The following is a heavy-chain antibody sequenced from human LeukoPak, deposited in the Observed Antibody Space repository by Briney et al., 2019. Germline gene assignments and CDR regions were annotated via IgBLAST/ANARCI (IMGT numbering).Heavy chain of an antibody. Sequence: GGSLRLSCAASGFTFSSYAMSWVRQAPGKGLEWVSYISSSSSTIYYADSVKGRFTISRDNAKNSLYLQMNSLRAEDTAVYYCAREKQWLDFDYWGQGTLVTVSS. CDR1: GFTFSSYA. CDR2: ISSSSSTI. J-gene: IGHJ4*02. D-gene: IGHD6-19*01. CDR3: AREKQWLDFDY. V-gene: IGHV3-48*01.